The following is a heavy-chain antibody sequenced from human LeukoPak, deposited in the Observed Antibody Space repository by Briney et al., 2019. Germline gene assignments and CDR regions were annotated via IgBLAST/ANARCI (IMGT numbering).Heavy chain of an antibody. CDR3: ASVYNNHGRYFDY. CDR2: IYYSGST. D-gene: IGHD4-11*01. J-gene: IGHJ4*02. V-gene: IGHV4-59*01. CDR1: GGSISSYY. Sequence: SETLSLTCTVSGGSISSYYWSWIRQPPGKGLEWIGYIYYSGSTNYNPSLKSRVTISVDTSKNQFSLKLSSVTAADTAVYYCASVYNNHGRYFDYWGQGTLVTVSS.